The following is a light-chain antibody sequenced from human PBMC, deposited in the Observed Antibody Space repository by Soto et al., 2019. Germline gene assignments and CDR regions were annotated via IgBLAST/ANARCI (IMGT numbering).Light chain of an antibody. CDR1: QSISSW. Sequence: DIQMTQSPSTLSASVGDRVTITCRASQSISSWLAWYQQKPGKAPKLLIYDASSLESGVPSRFSGSGSATKFTLTIASLQPDDFATYYCQQYETFSGTFGPGTKVDIK. CDR3: QQYETFSGT. J-gene: IGKJ1*01. V-gene: IGKV1-5*01. CDR2: DAS.